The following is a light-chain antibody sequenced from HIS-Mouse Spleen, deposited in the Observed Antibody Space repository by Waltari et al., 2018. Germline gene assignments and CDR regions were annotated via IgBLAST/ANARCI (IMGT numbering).Light chain of an antibody. CDR1: SSDVGGYNS. Sequence: QSALTQPPSASGSPGQSVTIPCTGTSSDVGGYNSVSWYQQHPGKAPKLMIYEVSKRPSGVPDRFSGSKSGNTASLTVSGLQAEDEADYYCSSYAGSNNSLYVFGTGTKVTVL. V-gene: IGLV2-8*01. CDR3: SSYAGSNNSLYV. CDR2: EVS. J-gene: IGLJ1*01.